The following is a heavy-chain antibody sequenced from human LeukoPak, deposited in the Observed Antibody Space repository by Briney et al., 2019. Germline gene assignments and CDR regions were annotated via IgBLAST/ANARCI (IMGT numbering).Heavy chain of an antibody. J-gene: IGHJ4*02. V-gene: IGHV5-51*01. Sequence: GEPLKSSCKGAGYSSTSYWIGWVRQPHGKGLGWLGIIYTGDADTTSRPSFQGPVTSSAEKSSSTASRQWRSLKASDTAMDYCTRQTNGFNYWGQGTLVTVSS. CDR1: GYSSTSYW. CDR3: TRQTNGFNY. CDR2: IYTGDADT. D-gene: IGHD2-8*01.